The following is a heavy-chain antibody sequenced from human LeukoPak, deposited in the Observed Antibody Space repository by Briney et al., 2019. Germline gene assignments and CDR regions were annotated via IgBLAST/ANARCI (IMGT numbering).Heavy chain of an antibody. D-gene: IGHD6-6*01. CDR1: GGTFSSYA. Sequence: RASVKVSCKASGGTFSSYAISWVRQAPGQGLEWMGGIIPIFGTANYAQKFQGRVTITADESTSTAYMELSSLRSEDTAVYYCASKERDSSSFPWVFDYWGQGTLVTVSS. CDR2: IIPIFGTA. V-gene: IGHV1-69*13. CDR3: ASKERDSSSFPWVFDY. J-gene: IGHJ4*02.